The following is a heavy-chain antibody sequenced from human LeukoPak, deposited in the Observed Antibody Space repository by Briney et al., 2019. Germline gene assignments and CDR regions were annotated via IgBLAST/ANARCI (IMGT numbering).Heavy chain of an antibody. J-gene: IGHJ2*01. D-gene: IGHD3-22*01. CDR3: ARSQGGTMSLRHFDL. Sequence: GGSLRLSCAASGFTIGGFAMTWVRQAPGRGLEWVSSIGSDYKTHYSESVKGRFAISRDNSQSTVFLQMNSLRAEDTALYYCARSQGGTMSLRHFDLWGRGTLVTVSS. CDR1: GFTIGGFA. CDR2: IGSDYKT. V-gene: IGHV3-23*01.